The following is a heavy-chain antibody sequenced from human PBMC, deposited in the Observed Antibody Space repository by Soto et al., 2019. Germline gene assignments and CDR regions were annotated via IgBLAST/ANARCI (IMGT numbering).Heavy chain of an antibody. D-gene: IGHD2-8*01. J-gene: IGHJ6*02. CDR1: GGTFSSYA. CDR3: ARTDPGKMVYAANYYYYGMDV. Sequence: ASVKVSCKASGGTFSSYAISWVRQAPGQGLEWMGGIIPIFGTANYAQKFQGRVTITADESTSTAYMELSSLRSEDTAVYYCARTDPGKMVYAANYYYYGMDVWGQGTTVTVSS. CDR2: IIPIFGTA. V-gene: IGHV1-69*13.